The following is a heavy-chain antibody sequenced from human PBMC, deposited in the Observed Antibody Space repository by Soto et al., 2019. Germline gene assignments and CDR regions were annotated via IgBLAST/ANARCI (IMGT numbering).Heavy chain of an antibody. D-gene: IGHD1-26*01. Sequence: LXLXCAASGFPFSSXAMHWVGQATGKGLEWVSAIGTAGETYYPGSVKGRFTISRENAKNSLYLQINSLRAGDTAVYYCARGLSIVGATDYWGQGTPGTVSS. J-gene: IGHJ4*02. CDR2: IGTAGET. CDR3: ARGLSIVGATDY. CDR1: GFPFSSXA. V-gene: IGHV3-13*01.